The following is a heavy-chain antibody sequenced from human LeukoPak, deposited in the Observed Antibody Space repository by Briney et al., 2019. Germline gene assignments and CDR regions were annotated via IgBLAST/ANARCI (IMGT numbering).Heavy chain of an antibody. D-gene: IGHD2-15*01. CDR2: MNPNSGNT. CDR1: GYTFTSYD. J-gene: IGHJ6*03. CDR3: ARGLRYPFSRTLLNYYYYMDV. V-gene: IGHV1-8*01. Sequence: GASVKVSCKASGYTFTSYDINWVRQATGQGLEWMGWMNPNSGNTGYAQKFQGRVTMTRNTSISTAYMELSSLRSEDTAMYYCARGLRYPFSRTLLNYYYYMDVWDKGTTVTVSS.